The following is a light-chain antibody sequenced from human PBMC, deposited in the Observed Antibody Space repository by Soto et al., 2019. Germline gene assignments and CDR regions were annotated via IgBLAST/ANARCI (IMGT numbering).Light chain of an antibody. CDR2: DVF. Sequence: QSALTQPPSASGSPGQSVTISCTGTSRDIGGYDFVSWYPQHPGKAPKLMIYDVFKRPSGVPDRFSGSKSGNTASLTVSGLQADDEADYYCSSYGGSNNLLFGGGTKLTVL. CDR1: SRDIGGYDF. J-gene: IGLJ2*01. CDR3: SSYGGSNNLL. V-gene: IGLV2-8*01.